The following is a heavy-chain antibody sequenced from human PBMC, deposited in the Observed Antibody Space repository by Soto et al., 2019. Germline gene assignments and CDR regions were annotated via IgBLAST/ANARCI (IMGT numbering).Heavy chain of an antibody. V-gene: IGHV3-21*01. CDR1: GFTFSSYS. CDR3: ARDPLLGGAFDI. CDR2: ISSSSSYI. Sequence: GGSLRLSCAASGFTFSSYSMNWVRQAPGKGLEWVSSISSSSSYIYYADSVKGRFTISRDNAKNSLYLQMNSLRAEDTAVYYCARDPLLGGAFDIWGQGTMVTVSS. D-gene: IGHD2-15*01. J-gene: IGHJ3*02.